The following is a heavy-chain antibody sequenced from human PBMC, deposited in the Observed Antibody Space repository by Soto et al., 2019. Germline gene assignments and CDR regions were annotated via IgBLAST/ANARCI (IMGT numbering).Heavy chain of an antibody. J-gene: IGHJ5*02. CDR1: GGSISSYY. CDR3: ASSNWFDP. CDR2: IYYSGST. Sequence: SETLSLTCTVSGGSISSYYWSWIRQPPGKGLEWIGYIYYSGSTNYNPSLKSRVTISVDTSKNQFSLKLSSVTAADTAVYYCASSNWFDPWGQGTLVTVSS. V-gene: IGHV4-59*01.